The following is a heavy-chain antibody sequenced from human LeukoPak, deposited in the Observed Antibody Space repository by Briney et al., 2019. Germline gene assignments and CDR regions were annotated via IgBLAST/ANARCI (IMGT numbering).Heavy chain of an antibody. Sequence: GGSLRLSCAASGYTFSSYNMNWVRQAPGTGLEWVSSISRTGSYIYYADSVKGRFTISRDNAQNSLYLQMNSLRVEDTAVYYCARVLETDCRGGSCYSGLDYWGQGTLVTVSS. D-gene: IGHD2-15*01. CDR1: GYTFSSYN. CDR2: ISRTGSYI. CDR3: ARVLETDCRGGSCYSGLDY. J-gene: IGHJ4*02. V-gene: IGHV3-21*01.